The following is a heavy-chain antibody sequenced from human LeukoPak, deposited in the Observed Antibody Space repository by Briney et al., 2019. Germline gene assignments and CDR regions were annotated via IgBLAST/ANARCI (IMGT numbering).Heavy chain of an antibody. D-gene: IGHD3-22*01. J-gene: IGHJ6*02. CDR3: ARDKVYDSSGYYPYGMDV. CDR1: GYTFTSYG. V-gene: IGHV1-18*01. Sequence: ASVKVSCKASGYTFTSYGISWVRQAPGQGPEWMGWISAYNGNTNYAQKLQGRVTMTTDTSTSTAYMELRSLRSDDTAVYYCARDKVYDSSGYYPYGMDVWGQGTTVTVSS. CDR2: ISAYNGNT.